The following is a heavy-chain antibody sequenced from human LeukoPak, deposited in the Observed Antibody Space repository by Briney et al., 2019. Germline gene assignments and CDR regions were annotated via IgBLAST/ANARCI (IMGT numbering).Heavy chain of an antibody. J-gene: IGHJ6*03. D-gene: IGHD3-10*01. CDR3: ARDRPGGYYYYYMDV. CDR1: GGSFSGYY. V-gene: IGHV4-34*01. Sequence: SETLSLTCAVYGGSFSGYYWSWIRQPPGKGLEWIGEINHSGSTNYNPSLKSRVTISVDTSKNQFSLKLSSVTAADTAVYYCARDRPGGYYYYYMDVWGKGTTVTVSS. CDR2: INHSGST.